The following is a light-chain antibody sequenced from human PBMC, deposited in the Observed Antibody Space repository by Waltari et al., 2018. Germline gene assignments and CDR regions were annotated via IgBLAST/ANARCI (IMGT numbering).Light chain of an antibody. J-gene: IGKJ2*01. V-gene: IGKV3-20*01. CDR2: ATS. Sequence: EIGLTQSPGTLSLSPAERATLSCRASQSVRSSDLGWYQQKPGQAPRLLMYATSNRDTGVPDRSSGSGSGTEFTLTISRLEPEDFAVYYCQQYRTSPFTFGQGSKLEIK. CDR3: QQYRTSPFT. CDR1: QSVRSSD.